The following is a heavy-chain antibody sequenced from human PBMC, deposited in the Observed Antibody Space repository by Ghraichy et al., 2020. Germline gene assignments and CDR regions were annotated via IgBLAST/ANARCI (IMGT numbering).Heavy chain of an antibody. D-gene: IGHD2-2*01. CDR1: GGSISSGGYY. CDR2: IYYSGST. J-gene: IGHJ4*02. V-gene: IGHV4-31*03. CDR3: ARAPIDGYQLPSRLFDY. Sequence: SETLSLTCTVSGGSISSGGYYWSWIRQHPGKGLEWIGYIYYSGSTYYNPSLKSRVTISVDTSKNQSSLKLSSVTAADTAVDYCARAPIDGYQLPSRLFDYWGQGTLVTVSS.